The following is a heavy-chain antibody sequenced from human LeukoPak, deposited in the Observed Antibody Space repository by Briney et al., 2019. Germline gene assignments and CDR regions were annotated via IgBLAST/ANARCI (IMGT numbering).Heavy chain of an antibody. CDR2: IYTSGST. V-gene: IGHV4-61*02. Sequence: PSETLSLTCTVSGGSISSDSYYWSWLRQPAGTGLEWIGRIYTSGSTNYNPSLKSRVTMSVDTSKNQFSLKLSSVTAADTAVYYCARVNPLHMDVWGKGTTVTVSS. J-gene: IGHJ6*03. CDR3: ARVNPLHMDV. CDR1: GGSISSDSYY.